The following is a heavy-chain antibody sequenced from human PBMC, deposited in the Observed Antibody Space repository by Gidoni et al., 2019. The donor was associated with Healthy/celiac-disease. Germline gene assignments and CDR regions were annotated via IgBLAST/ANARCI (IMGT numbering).Heavy chain of an antibody. D-gene: IGHD3-3*01. CDR2: MNPNSGNT. V-gene: IGHV1-8*01. Sequence: QVQLVQSGAEVKKPGASVKVSCKAFGYPFTSFDITWVRQATGQGLEWMGWMNPNSGNTGYAQKFQGRVTMTRNTSISTAYMELSSLRSEDTAVYYCARGLSYYDFWSGPGGWFDPWGQGTLVTVSS. CDR1: GYPFTSFD. CDR3: ARGLSYYDFWSGPGGWFDP. J-gene: IGHJ5*02.